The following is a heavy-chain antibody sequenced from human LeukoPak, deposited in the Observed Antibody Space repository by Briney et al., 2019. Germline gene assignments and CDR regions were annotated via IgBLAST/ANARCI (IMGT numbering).Heavy chain of an antibody. D-gene: IGHD2-15*01. V-gene: IGHV3-7*01. CDR1: GFTFSSYW. J-gene: IGHJ3*02. CDR3: ARVFCSGGSCYRGIKNAFDI. Sequence: PGGSLRLSCAASGFTFSSYWMSWVRQAPGKGLEWVANIKQDGSEKYYVDSVKGRFTIPRDNAKNTLYLQMNSLRAEDTAVYYCARVFCSGGSCYRGIKNAFDIWGQGTMVTVSS. CDR2: IKQDGSEK.